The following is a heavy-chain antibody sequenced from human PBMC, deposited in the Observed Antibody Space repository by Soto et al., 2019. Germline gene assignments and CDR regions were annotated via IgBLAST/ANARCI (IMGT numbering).Heavy chain of an antibody. CDR2: IYYSGST. CDR1: GGSISSYY. Sequence: PSETLSLTCTVSGGSISSYYWSWIRQPPGKGLEWIGYIYYSGSTNYNPSLKSRVTISADTSKNEFSLKLSSVTAADTAVYYCARRYRSFFDYWGQGTLVTVSS. V-gene: IGHV4-59*08. CDR3: ARRYRSFFDY. D-gene: IGHD2-2*01. J-gene: IGHJ4*02.